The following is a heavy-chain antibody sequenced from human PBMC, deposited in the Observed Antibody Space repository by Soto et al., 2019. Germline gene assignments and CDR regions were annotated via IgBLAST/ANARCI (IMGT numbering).Heavy chain of an antibody. D-gene: IGHD2-2*01. Sequence: PVGSLRLSCASSVCTFSSYAMSCVRESPGKWPEWVSTISGSGDSTYYADSVKGRFTISRDNSRYTLSLQMYSLRAEDTAVYYCVKGGGDCRSSSCFRLRYFYYALEGWGQATTIIVS. CDR2: ISGSGDST. CDR3: VKGGGDCRSSSCFRLRYFYYALEG. V-gene: IGHV3-23*01. J-gene: IGHJ6*01. CDR1: VCTFSSYA.